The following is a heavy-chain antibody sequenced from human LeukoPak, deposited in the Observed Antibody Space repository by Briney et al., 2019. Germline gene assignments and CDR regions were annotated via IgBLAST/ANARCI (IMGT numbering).Heavy chain of an antibody. CDR2: IYPDDSDT. CDR3: ARRVASSSGTFTGMDV. CDR1: GYTFNNYW. V-gene: IGHV5-51*01. J-gene: IGHJ6*02. D-gene: IGHD3-10*01. Sequence: NRGESLKISCMGSGYTFNNYWIVWVPQMPGKGLEWMGVIYPDDSDTRYSPSFEGQVTISADKSISTAYLQWNSLQASDAAMYYCARRVASSSGTFTGMDVWGQGTTVTVCS.